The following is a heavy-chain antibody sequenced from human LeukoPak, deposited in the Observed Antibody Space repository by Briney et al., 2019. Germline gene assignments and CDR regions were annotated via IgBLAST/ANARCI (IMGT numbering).Heavy chain of an antibody. CDR2: ISYDGSNK. D-gene: IGHD4-17*01. V-gene: IGHV3-30-3*01. CDR3: ARERVDYGDYEPHFDY. Sequence: GGSLRLSCAASGFTFSSYAMHWVRQAPGKGLEWVAVISYDGSNKYYADSVKGRFTISRDNSKNTLYLQMNSLRAEDTAVYYCARERVDYGDYEPHFDYWGQGTLVTVSS. CDR1: GFTFSSYA. J-gene: IGHJ4*02.